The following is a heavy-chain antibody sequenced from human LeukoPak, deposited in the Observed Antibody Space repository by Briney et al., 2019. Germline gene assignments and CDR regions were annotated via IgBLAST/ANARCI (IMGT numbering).Heavy chain of an antibody. V-gene: IGHV1-2*02. CDR1: GYTFTGYY. D-gene: IGHD6-19*01. Sequence: ASVTVSCKASGYTFTGYYMHWVRQDPGQGLEWMGWIKPNSGGTNYAQKFQGRVTMTRDTSISTAYMELSRLRSDDTAVYYCARTHSSGREDWFDHWGQGTLVTDS. J-gene: IGHJ5*02. CDR3: ARTHSSGREDWFDH. CDR2: IKPNSGGT.